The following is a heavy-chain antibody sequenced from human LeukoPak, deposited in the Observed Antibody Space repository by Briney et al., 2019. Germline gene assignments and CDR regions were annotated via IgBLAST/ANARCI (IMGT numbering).Heavy chain of an antibody. Sequence: SETLSFTCAVYGGSFTGYYWSWIRQPPGKGLEWIGEINHSGSTNYNPSLKSRVTISVDTSKNQFSLKLSSVTAAGTAVYYCARVGYYYGSGTDYWGQGTLVTLSS. CDR3: ARVGYYYGSGTDY. CDR2: INHSGST. V-gene: IGHV4-34*01. CDR1: GGSFTGYY. D-gene: IGHD3-10*01. J-gene: IGHJ4*02.